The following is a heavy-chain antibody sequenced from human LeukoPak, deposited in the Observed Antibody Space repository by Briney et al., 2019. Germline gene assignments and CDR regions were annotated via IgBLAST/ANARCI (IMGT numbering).Heavy chain of an antibody. D-gene: IGHD2-15*01. J-gene: IGHJ4*02. CDR1: GFTFDEYA. CDR2: MSCYCSSI. CDR3: TKNIRAKVAATLFDY. Sequence: PGESLRLSCAASGFTFDEYAMHWVRVAPGQGQEWVSGMSCYCSSIGYADSVKGRFTISRDNAKNSLYLQMNSLRAEDAALYYCTKNIRAKVAATLFDYWGQGTLVTVSS. V-gene: IGHV3-9*01.